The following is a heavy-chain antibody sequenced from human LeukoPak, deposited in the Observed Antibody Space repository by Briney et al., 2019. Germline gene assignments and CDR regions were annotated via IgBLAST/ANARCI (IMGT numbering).Heavy chain of an antibody. CDR2: ISSNGGST. CDR1: GFTFSDYN. Sequence: GGSLRLSCTVSGFTFSDYNMNWVRQAPGKGLEYVSAISSNGGSTYYANSVKGRFTISRDNSKNTLYLQMGSLRAEDMAVYYCARGFDYGGNPRFDYWGQGTLVTVSS. V-gene: IGHV3-64*01. D-gene: IGHD4-23*01. CDR3: ARGFDYGGNPRFDY. J-gene: IGHJ4*02.